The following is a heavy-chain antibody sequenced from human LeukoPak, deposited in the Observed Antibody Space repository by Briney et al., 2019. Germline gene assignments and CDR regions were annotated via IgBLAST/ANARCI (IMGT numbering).Heavy chain of an antibody. Sequence: ASVTVSCKASGYRFISNYIQWVRQAPGLGPEWIGWMHPGNGNTRYAEKFQGRVTMTRDTSFNTAYMDLSSLRSDDTAVYYCAREGSYCVGGDCYSFDFWGQGTLITVSS. CDR3: AREGSYCVGGDCYSFDF. D-gene: IGHD2-21*02. CDR1: GYRFISNY. J-gene: IGHJ4*02. V-gene: IGHV1-2*02. CDR2: MHPGNGNT.